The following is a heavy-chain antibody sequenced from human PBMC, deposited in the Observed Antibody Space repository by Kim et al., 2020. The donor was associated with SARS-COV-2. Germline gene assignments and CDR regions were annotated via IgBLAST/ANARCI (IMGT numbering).Heavy chain of an antibody. Sequence: GGSLRLSCVASGFTFSTYAMNWVRQAPGKGLEWVSGISGGGGSTYYADSVKGRFTISRDNSKNTLYLQMNSLRAEDTAVYYCAKEVRVTTQTTGGDVFDYWGQGTLVTVSS. CDR1: GFTFSTYA. CDR3: AKEVRVTTQTTGGDVFDY. J-gene: IGHJ4*02. CDR2: ISGGGGST. D-gene: IGHD4-17*01. V-gene: IGHV3-23*01.